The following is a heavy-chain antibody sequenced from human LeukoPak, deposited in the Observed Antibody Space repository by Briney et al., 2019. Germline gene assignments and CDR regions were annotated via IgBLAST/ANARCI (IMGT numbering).Heavy chain of an antibody. V-gene: IGHV1-18*01. CDR1: GYTFSNFG. J-gene: IGHJ4*02. CDR2: ISGNNDNP. Sequence: ASVRVSCKTSGYTFSNFGINWVRQAPGQGLEWMGWISGNNDNPNYGQKFWGRFTVTTDSSTSTAYMELRNLTFDDTAVYYCARDGTSTDDYWGQGTLVTVSS. D-gene: IGHD2-2*01. CDR3: ARDGTSTDDY.